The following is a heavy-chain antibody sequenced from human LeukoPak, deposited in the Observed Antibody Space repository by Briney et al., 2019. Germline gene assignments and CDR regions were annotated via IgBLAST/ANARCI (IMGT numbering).Heavy chain of an antibody. Sequence: ASVKVSCKASGYTFTGYGISWVRQAPGQGLEWMGWISAYNGNTNYAQKLQGRVTMTTDTSTSTAYMELRSLRSDDTAVYYCARWKGVGATGRELYYFDYWGQGTLVTVSS. V-gene: IGHV1-18*01. D-gene: IGHD1-26*01. J-gene: IGHJ4*02. CDR2: ISAYNGNT. CDR3: ARWKGVGATGRELYYFDY. CDR1: GYTFTGYG.